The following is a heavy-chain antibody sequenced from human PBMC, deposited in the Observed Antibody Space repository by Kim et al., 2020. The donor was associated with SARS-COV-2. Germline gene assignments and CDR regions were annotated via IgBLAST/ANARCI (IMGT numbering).Heavy chain of an antibody. Sequence: GGSLRLSCAASGFTFSSYGMHWVRQAPGKGLEWVAVISYDGSNKYYADSVKGRFTISRDNSKNTLYLQMNSLRAEDTAVYYCAKDLTYYYGSGNSPEEYFQHWGQGTLVTVSS. D-gene: IGHD3-10*01. CDR3: AKDLTYYYGSGNSPEEYFQH. CDR2: ISYDGSNK. J-gene: IGHJ1*01. CDR1: GFTFSSYG. V-gene: IGHV3-30*18.